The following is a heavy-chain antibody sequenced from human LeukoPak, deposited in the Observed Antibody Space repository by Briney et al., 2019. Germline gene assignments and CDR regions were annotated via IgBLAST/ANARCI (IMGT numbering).Heavy chain of an antibody. D-gene: IGHD3-10*01. CDR1: AFSFSSNA. J-gene: IGHJ6*02. V-gene: IGHV3-23*01. Sequence: PGGSLRLSCAASAFSFSSNAMSWVRQAPGKGLEWVSAISGSGGSTYYADSVKGRFTISRDNSKNTLYLQMNSLRAEDTAVYYCAKRAITMVRGVRYYYGMDVWGQGTTVTVSS. CDR2: ISGSGGST. CDR3: AKRAITMVRGVRYYYGMDV.